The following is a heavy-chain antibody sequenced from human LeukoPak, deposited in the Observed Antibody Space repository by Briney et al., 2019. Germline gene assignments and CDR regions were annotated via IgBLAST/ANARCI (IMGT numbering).Heavy chain of an antibody. V-gene: IGHV1-2*02. J-gene: IGHJ5*02. CDR2: INPNSGGT. CDR3: AIPFSYYDIGAFMFDP. D-gene: IGHD3-22*01. Sequence: ASVKVSCKASGYTFTGYYMHWVRQAPGQGLEWMGWINPNSGGTNYAQKFQGRVTMTRDTSISTAYMELSRLRSDDTAVYYCAIPFSYYDIGAFMFDPWGQGTLVTVSS. CDR1: GYTFTGYY.